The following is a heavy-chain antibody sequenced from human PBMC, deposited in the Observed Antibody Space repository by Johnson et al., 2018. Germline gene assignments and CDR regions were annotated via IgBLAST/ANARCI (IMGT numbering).Heavy chain of an antibody. CDR2: IYYSGST. CDR3: AMAGYCSGGSCSRGYHYDRDV. J-gene: IGHJ6*03. D-gene: IGHD2-15*01. Sequence: QVQLQESGPGLVKPSETLSLTCTVSGGSISFSSYYWGWIRQPPGKGLEWIGSIYYSGSTYYNPSLKSRVTLSVDTSKNQFSLQVSSVTAADTAVYYCAMAGYCSGGSCSRGYHYDRDVWGKGTTVTVSS. V-gene: IGHV4-39*07. CDR1: GGSISFSSYY.